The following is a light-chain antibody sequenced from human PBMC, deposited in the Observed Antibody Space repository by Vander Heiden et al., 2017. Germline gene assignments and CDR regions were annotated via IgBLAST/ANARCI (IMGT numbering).Light chain of an antibody. CDR1: SSDVGGYNF. J-gene: IGLJ2*01. V-gene: IGLV2-8*01. Sequence: QSALTQPPSASGSPGQSVTTSCTGTSSDVGGYNFVSWYQQHPTKAPKLMSYGVSKRPSGVPDRFSGSKSGNTASLTVSGLQAEDEADYYCSSYAGNNIFIFGGGTKLTVL. CDR3: SSYAGNNIFI. CDR2: GVS.